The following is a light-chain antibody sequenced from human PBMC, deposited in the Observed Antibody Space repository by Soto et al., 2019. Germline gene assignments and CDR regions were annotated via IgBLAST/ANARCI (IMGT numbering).Light chain of an antibody. CDR2: DVS. CDR1: SSDVGGYNY. J-gene: IGLJ1*01. CDR3: SSYTSSSTV. V-gene: IGLV2-14*01. Sequence: QSVLTQPASVSGSPGQSITISCTGTSSDVGGYNYVSWYQQHPGKAPKLMIYDVSNRPSGVSNRFSGSKSGNTASLTISGLQAEEEVDYYCSSYTSSSTVFGTGTKVPVL.